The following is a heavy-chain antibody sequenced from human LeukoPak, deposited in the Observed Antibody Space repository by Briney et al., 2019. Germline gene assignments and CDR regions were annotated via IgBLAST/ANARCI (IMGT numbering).Heavy chain of an antibody. Sequence: SETLSLTCAVYGGSFSGYYWGWIRQPPGKGLEWIGSIYYSGSTYYNPSLRSRVTISVDTSKNQFSLKLSSVTAADTAVYYCATLTTVTTWYYYYGMDVWGQGTTVTVSS. D-gene: IGHD4-11*01. V-gene: IGHV4-39*01. CDR1: GGSFSGYY. J-gene: IGHJ6*02. CDR3: ATLTTVTTWYYYYGMDV. CDR2: IYYSGST.